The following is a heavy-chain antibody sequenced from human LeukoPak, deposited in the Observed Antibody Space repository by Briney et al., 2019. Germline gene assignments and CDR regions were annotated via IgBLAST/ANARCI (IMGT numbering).Heavy chain of an antibody. Sequence: GGSLRLSCAASGTIFTNAWMSWVRQAPGKGLEWVGRIKSKPDGGAIDYAAPVKGRFTISRDESQNTVSLHMDSLKTEDTAVYYCSSGTLNRDSLGYWGQGTLVTVSS. CDR3: SSGTLNRDSLGY. V-gene: IGHV3-15*01. CDR2: IKSKPDGGAI. J-gene: IGHJ4*02. CDR1: GTIFTNAW. D-gene: IGHD1/OR15-1a*01.